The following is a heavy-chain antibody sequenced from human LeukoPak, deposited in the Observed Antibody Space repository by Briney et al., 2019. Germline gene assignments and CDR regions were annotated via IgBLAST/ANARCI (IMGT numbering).Heavy chain of an antibody. V-gene: IGHV3-48*04. CDR3: ARKIPGTSYFES. CDR2: ITGNGNNI. CDR1: GFTFSRYS. D-gene: IGHD1-7*01. J-gene: IGHJ4*02. Sequence: GGSLRLSCAASGFTFSRYSMNWVRQAPGKGLEWVSYITGNGNNIYYADSVKGRFTISRDNARNSLDLQMSSLRAEDTAVYYCARKIPGTSYFESWGQGTLVTVSS.